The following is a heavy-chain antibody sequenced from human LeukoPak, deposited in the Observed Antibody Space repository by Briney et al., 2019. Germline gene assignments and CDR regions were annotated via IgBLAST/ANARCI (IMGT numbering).Heavy chain of an antibody. CDR3: VRVRVYSGSSFDY. D-gene: IGHD1-26*01. Sequence: ASVKVSCKASGYTFTGYYMHWVRQAPGQGLEWMGWINPNSGGTNYAQKFQGRVTMTRDTSIRTAYTELSRLRSDDTAVYYCVRVRVYSGSSFDYWGQGTLVTVSS. CDR1: GYTFTGYY. V-gene: IGHV1-2*02. CDR2: INPNSGGT. J-gene: IGHJ4*02.